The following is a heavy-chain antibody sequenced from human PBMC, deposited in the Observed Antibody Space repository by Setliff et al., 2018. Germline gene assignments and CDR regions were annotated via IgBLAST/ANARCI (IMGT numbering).Heavy chain of an antibody. V-gene: IGHV5-51*01. CDR1: GYNFNNDW. Sequence: GESLKISCKGSGYNFNNDWIGWVRQMPGKGLEWMGSIFPGDSDTRYSPSFQGQVTISADKSISTAYLQWNSLKASDTAMYYCARNRVALYDAFDIWGQGTMVTVSS. D-gene: IGHD5-12*01. J-gene: IGHJ3*02. CDR2: IFPGDSDT. CDR3: ARNRVALYDAFDI.